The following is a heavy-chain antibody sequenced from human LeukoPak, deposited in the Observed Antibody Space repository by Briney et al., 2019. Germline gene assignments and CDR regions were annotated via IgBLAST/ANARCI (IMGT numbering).Heavy chain of an antibody. V-gene: IGHV5-51*01. D-gene: IGHD5-18*01. J-gene: IGHJ6*03. CDR2: IYPGDSDT. CDR3: ARLGLQRYYYYYYYMDV. CDR1: GYSFTSYW. Sequence: GESLKISCKGSGYSFTSYWIGWVRQMPGKGLEWMGIIYPGDSDTRYSPSFRGQVTISADKSISTAYLQWSSLKASDTAMYYCARLGLQRYYYYYYYMDVWGKGTTVTVSS.